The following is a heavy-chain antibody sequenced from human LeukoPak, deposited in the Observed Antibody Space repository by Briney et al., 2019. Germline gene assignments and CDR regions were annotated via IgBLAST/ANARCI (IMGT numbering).Heavy chain of an antibody. Sequence: GGSLRLSCAASGFTVSSSYMTWVRQAPGKGLEWVSVIYSSGSTYYADSVKGRFTISRDNSKNTLYLQMNSLRHEDTAVYYCARAYNYGSGTNWGQGTLVTVSS. CDR1: GFTVSSSY. J-gene: IGHJ4*02. CDR2: IYSSGST. D-gene: IGHD3-10*01. V-gene: IGHV3-53*01. CDR3: ARAYNYGSGTN.